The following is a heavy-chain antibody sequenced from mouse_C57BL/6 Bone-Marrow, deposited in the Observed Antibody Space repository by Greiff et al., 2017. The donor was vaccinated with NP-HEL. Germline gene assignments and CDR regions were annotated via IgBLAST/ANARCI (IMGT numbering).Heavy chain of an antibody. J-gene: IGHJ3*01. Sequence: VQLQQSGAELARPGASVKLSCKASGYTFTSYGISWVKQRTGQGLEWIGEIYPRSGNTYYNEKFKGKATLTADKSSSTAYMELRSLTSEDSAVYFCARRLTPYWGQGTLVTVSA. CDR2: IYPRSGNT. CDR1: GYTFTSYG. CDR3: ARRLTPY. V-gene: IGHV1-81*01. D-gene: IGHD1-2*01.